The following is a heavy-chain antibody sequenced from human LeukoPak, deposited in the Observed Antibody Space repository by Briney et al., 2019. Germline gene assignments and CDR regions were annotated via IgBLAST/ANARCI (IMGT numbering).Heavy chain of an antibody. V-gene: IGHV3-33*06. D-gene: IGHD6-13*01. CDR2: IWYDGSYK. CDR1: GFTFSNYG. Sequence: GGSLRLSCVASGFTFSNYGMHWVRQAAGKGMDWVAVIWYDGSYKYYADSVKGRFTISRENPKNTLYLQMNSLRAEDTGIYYCAKVVQYTASTGTGLDYWGQGTLVTVSS. CDR3: AKVVQYTASTGTGLDY. J-gene: IGHJ4*02.